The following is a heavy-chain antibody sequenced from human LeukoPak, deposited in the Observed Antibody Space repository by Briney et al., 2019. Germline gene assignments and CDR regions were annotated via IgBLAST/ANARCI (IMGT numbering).Heavy chain of an antibody. CDR1: GGSFSGYY. V-gene: IGHV4-34*01. Sequence: SETLSLTRAVYGGSFSGYYWSWIRQPPGKGLEWIGEINHSGSTNYNPSLKSRVTISVDKSKNQFSLKLSSVTAADTAVYYCARGSGYCSGGSCSYRGAWFDPWGQGTLVTVSS. J-gene: IGHJ5*02. CDR2: INHSGST. D-gene: IGHD2-15*01. CDR3: ARGSGYCSGGSCSYRGAWFDP.